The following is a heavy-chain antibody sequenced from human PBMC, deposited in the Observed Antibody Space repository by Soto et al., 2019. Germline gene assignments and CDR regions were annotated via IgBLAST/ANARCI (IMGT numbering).Heavy chain of an antibody. CDR3: ARLEGLATISYFFAF. CDR1: DDSINSDKYY. CDR2: IYYRGNA. J-gene: IGHJ4*02. D-gene: IGHD3-3*01. V-gene: IGHV4-39*01. Sequence: SETLSLTCSVSDDSINSDKYYWGWIRQPPGKGLEWIGSIYYRGNAYYNPSLQTRVTISLDKSRSQFSLKLNSVTAADSAVYFCARLEGLATISYFFAFCAPGALVPVSS.